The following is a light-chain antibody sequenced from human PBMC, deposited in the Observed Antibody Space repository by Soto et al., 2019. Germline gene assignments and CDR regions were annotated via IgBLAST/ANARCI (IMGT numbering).Light chain of an antibody. J-gene: IGKJ4*01. V-gene: IGKV1-9*01. Sequence: DIPLTQSPSFLSASVGDRVTITCRASQGINNYLTWYQQKPGKAPKLLLYDTSTLPRGVPSRFSGSGSGTEFTLTISSLQPQDFAAYYCQQGNSYPLTFGGGTKVEI. CDR1: QGINNY. CDR3: QQGNSYPLT. CDR2: DTS.